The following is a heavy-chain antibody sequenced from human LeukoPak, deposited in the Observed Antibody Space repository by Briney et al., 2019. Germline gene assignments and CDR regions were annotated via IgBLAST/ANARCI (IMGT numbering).Heavy chain of an antibody. D-gene: IGHD6-13*01. Sequence: ASVKVSCKASGYTFTSYGISWVRQAPGQGLEWMGWISAYNGNTNYAQKLQGRVTMTTDTSTSTAYMELRSLRSDDTAVYYCAREGTLYSSSWYYFDYWGQGTLVTVSS. J-gene: IGHJ4*02. CDR3: AREGTLYSSSWYYFDY. CDR1: GYTFTSYG. V-gene: IGHV1-18*01. CDR2: ISAYNGNT.